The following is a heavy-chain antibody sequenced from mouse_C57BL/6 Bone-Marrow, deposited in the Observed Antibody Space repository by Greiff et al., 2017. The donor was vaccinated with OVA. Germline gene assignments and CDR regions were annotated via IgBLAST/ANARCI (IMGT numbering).Heavy chain of an antibody. Sequence: EVKLMESGGGLVKPGGSLKLSCAASGFTFSDYGMHWVRQAPEKGLEWVAYISSGSSTIYYADTVKGRFTISRDNAKNTLFLQMTSLRSEDTAMYYCARPNYYGSFAYGGQGTLVTVSA. J-gene: IGHJ3*01. D-gene: IGHD1-1*01. CDR2: ISSGSSTI. V-gene: IGHV5-17*01. CDR3: ARPNYYGSFAY. CDR1: GFTFSDYG.